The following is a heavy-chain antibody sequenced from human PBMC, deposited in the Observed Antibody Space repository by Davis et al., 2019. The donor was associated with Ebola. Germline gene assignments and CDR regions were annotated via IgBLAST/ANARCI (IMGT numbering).Heavy chain of an antibody. D-gene: IGHD4/OR15-4a*01. J-gene: IGHJ4*02. CDR2: ISSNGGST. CDR1: GFTFSSYT. CDR3: ARERGPNHFDY. V-gene: IGHV3-64*04. Sequence: GESLKISCAASGFTFSSYTMNWVRQAPGRGLEYVSAISSNGGSTYYADSVKGRFTISRDNAKNTLYLQMNSLRAEDTAVYYCARERGPNHFDYWGQGTLVTVSS.